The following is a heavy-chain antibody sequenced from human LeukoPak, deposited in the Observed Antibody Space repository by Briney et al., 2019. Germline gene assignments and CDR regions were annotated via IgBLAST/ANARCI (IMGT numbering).Heavy chain of an antibody. Sequence: ASVKVSCKASGYTFTGYYMHWVRQAPGQGLEWMGWINPNSGGTNYAQKFQGRVTMTTDTSTSTAYMELRSLRSDDTAVYYCARDRIVGATGFDYWGQGTLVTVSS. CDR2: INPNSGGT. J-gene: IGHJ4*02. D-gene: IGHD1-26*01. CDR1: GYTFTGYY. V-gene: IGHV1-2*02. CDR3: ARDRIVGATGFDY.